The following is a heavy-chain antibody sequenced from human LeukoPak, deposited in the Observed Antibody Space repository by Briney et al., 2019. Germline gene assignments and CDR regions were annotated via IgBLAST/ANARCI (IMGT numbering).Heavy chain of an antibody. D-gene: IGHD6-19*01. Sequence: ASVKLSCKASGYIFTSYGISWVRQAPGQGLEWMGWISAYNGNTNYAQKFQGRVTMTTDTSTSTAYMELRSLRSDDTAVYYCAMVAVAAGPFDYWGQGTLVTVSS. V-gene: IGHV1-18*01. CDR1: GYIFTSYG. CDR2: ISAYNGNT. CDR3: AMVAVAAGPFDY. J-gene: IGHJ4*02.